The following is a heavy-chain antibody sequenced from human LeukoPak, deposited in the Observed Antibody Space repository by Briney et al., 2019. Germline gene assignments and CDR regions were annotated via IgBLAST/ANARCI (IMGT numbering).Heavy chain of an antibody. CDR3: ARHLAGVTYADR. J-gene: IGHJ4*02. V-gene: IGHV4-59*08. CDR2: ISNSGST. Sequence: PSETLSLTCTVSGDSISSYYRSWIRQPPGKGLEWIGYISNSGSTNYIPSLKSRVTMSVDTSKNQLSLNLSSVTAADTAVYYCARHLAGVTYADRWGQGTLVTVSS. D-gene: IGHD1-26*01. CDR1: GDSISSYY.